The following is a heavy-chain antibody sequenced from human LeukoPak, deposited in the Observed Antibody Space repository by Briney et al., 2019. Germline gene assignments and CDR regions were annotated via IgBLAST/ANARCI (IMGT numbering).Heavy chain of an antibody. CDR1: GGSFSGYY. CDR2: INHSGST. J-gene: IGHJ5*02. CDR3: ARRLGRRFGNNWFDP. D-gene: IGHD3-10*01. V-gene: IGHV4-34*01. Sequence: PSETLSLTCAVYGGSFSGYYWSWIRQPPGKGLEWIGEINHSGSTNYNPSLKSRVTISVDTSKNQFSLKLSSVTAADTAVYYCARRLGRRFGNNWFDPWGQGTLVTVSS.